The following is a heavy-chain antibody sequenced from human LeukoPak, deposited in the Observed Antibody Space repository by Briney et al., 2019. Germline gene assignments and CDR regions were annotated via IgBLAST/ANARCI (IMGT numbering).Heavy chain of an antibody. J-gene: IGHJ3*02. V-gene: IGHV3-21*04. CDR3: AKDRGGWSDDAFDI. D-gene: IGHD6-19*01. CDR1: GFTFSSYS. Sequence: GGSLRLSCAASGFTFSSYSMNWVRQAPGKGLEWVSSISSSSSYIYYADSVKGRFTISRDNPKNTLYLQMNSLRAEDTAVYYCAKDRGGWSDDAFDIWGQGTMVTVSS. CDR2: ISSSSSYI.